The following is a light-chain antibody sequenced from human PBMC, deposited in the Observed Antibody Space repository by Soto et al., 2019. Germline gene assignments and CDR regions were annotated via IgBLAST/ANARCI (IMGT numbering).Light chain of an antibody. CDR3: QQSYSALVA. Sequence: DIQMTQSPSSLSASVGDRVTITCRASQSISFYLNWYRQKPGKAPKLLIYAASSLQSGVPSRFSGSGSGTEFTLTISSLQPDDFATYYCQQSYSALVAFGQGTKVDIK. CDR2: AAS. J-gene: IGKJ1*01. CDR1: QSISFY. V-gene: IGKV1-39*01.